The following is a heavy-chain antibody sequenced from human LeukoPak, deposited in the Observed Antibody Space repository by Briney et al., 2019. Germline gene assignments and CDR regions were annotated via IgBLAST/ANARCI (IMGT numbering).Heavy chain of an antibody. CDR2: IYPGDSDT. D-gene: IGHD6-19*01. CDR3: ARRSAWYYFDY. V-gene: IGHV5-51*01. J-gene: IGHJ4*02. Sequence: GESLKISCKGSGYTFTSYWIGWVRQMPGKGLEWMGIIYPGDSDTRYGPSFQGQVTISADKSISTAYLQWSSLKASDTAMYYCARRSAWYYFDYWGQGTLVTVSS. CDR1: GYTFTSYW.